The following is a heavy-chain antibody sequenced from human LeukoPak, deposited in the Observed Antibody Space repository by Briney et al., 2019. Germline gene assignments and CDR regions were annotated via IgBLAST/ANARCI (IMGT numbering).Heavy chain of an antibody. V-gene: IGHV4-59*01. Sequence: PSETLSLTCTVSGGSISSYYWSWIRQPPGKGLEWIGYIYYSGSTNYNPSLKSRVTISVDTSKNQFSLKLSSVTAADTAVYYCARLSDYGAFDIWGQGTMVTASS. J-gene: IGHJ3*02. CDR1: GGSISSYY. CDR3: ARLSDYGAFDI. CDR2: IYYSGST. D-gene: IGHD4-17*01.